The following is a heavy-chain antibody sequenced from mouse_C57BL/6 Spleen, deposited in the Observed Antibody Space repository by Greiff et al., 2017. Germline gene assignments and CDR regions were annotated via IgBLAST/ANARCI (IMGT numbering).Heavy chain of an antibody. V-gene: IGHV1-52*01. CDR1: GYTFTSYW. J-gene: IGHJ4*01. CDR2: IDPSDSET. D-gene: IGHD2-3*01. Sequence: VQLQQPGAELVRPGSSVKLSCKASGYTFTSYWMHWVKQRPIQGLEWIGNIDPSDSETHYNQKFKDKATLTVDKSSSTAYMQLSSLTSEDSAVYYCARYDDAGGYAMDYWGQGTSVTVSS. CDR3: ARYDDAGGYAMDY.